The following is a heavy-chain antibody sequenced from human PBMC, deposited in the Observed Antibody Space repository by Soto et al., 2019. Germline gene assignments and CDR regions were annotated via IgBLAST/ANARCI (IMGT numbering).Heavy chain of an antibody. CDR2: IIPIFGTA. D-gene: IGHD2-2*01. V-gene: IGHV1-69*13. Sequence: SVKVSCKASGGTFSSYAISWVRQAPGQGLEWMGGIIPIFGTANYAQKFQGRVTITADESTSTAYMELSSLRSEDTAVYYCARDLGDDCSSTSCYPPYNWFDPWGQGTLVTVS. CDR1: GGTFSSYA. CDR3: ARDLGDDCSSTSCYPPYNWFDP. J-gene: IGHJ5*02.